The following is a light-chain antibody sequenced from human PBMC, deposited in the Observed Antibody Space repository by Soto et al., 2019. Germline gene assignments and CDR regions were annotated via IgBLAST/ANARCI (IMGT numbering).Light chain of an antibody. Sequence: IVMTQSPATLSVSPGEGVTLSCRASQSVRSHLAWYQQKPGQPPRLLIYGASTRATGIPARFSGSGFGTEFILTISSLQSEDFAVYYCQQYKNWPLFGQGTRLEIK. CDR1: QSVRSH. CDR2: GAS. J-gene: IGKJ5*01. V-gene: IGKV3-15*01. CDR3: QQYKNWPL.